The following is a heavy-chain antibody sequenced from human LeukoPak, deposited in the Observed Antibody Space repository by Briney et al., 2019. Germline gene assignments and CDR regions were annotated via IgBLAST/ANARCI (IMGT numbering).Heavy chain of an antibody. J-gene: IGHJ4*02. V-gene: IGHV3-30*18. CDR2: ISYDGSNK. CDR3: AKERGQQSSFDY. Sequence: GGSLRLSCAASGFTFSSYGMHWVRQAPGKGLEWVAVISYDGSNKYYADSVKGRFTISRDNSKNTLYLQMNSLRAEDTAVYYCAKERGQQSSFDYWGRGTLVTVSS. D-gene: IGHD6-13*01. CDR1: GFTFSSYG.